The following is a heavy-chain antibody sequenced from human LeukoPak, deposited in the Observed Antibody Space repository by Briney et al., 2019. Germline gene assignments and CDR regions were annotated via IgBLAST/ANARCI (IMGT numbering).Heavy chain of an antibody. CDR3: ARGVGIVVVPPGFWFDP. J-gene: IGHJ5*02. V-gene: IGHV4-39*07. CDR1: GGSISSSSYY. CDR2: IYYSGST. D-gene: IGHD2-2*01. Sequence: PSETLSLTCTVSGGSISSSSYYWGWPRQPPGRGLEGIGSIYYSGSTYDNPSLKSRVTISVATSKNQFSLKLSSATAADTAVYYCARGVGIVVVPPGFWFDPWGQGTLVTVFS.